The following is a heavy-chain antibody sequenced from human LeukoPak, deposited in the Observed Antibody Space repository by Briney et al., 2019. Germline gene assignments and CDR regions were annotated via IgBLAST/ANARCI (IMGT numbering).Heavy chain of an antibody. CDR2: IYSGGST. V-gene: IGHV3-53*01. J-gene: IGHJ4*02. Sequence: GESLRLSCAASGFTVSNNFMTWVRQALGKGLEWVSIIYSGGSTYYADSVKGRFTISRDSSMNTLYLQMNSLRAEDTAVYYCARVYGPGGYDDWGQGSQVTVSS. CDR1: GFTVSNNF. CDR3: ARVYGPGGYDD. D-gene: IGHD5-12*01.